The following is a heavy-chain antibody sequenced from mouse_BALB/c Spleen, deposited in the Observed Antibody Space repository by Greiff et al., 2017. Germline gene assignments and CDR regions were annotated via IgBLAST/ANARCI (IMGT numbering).Heavy chain of an antibody. V-gene: IGHV1-7*01. CDR3: ARTGYVGFAY. Sequence: VKLMESGAELAKPGASVKMSCKASGYTFTSYWMHWVKQRPGQGLEWIGYINPSTGYTEYNQKFKSKATLTVDKSSSTAYMQLSSLTSEDSAVYYCARTGYVGFAYWGQGTLVTVSA. CDR1: GYTFTSYW. J-gene: IGHJ3*01. D-gene: IGHD3-1*01. CDR2: INPSTGYT.